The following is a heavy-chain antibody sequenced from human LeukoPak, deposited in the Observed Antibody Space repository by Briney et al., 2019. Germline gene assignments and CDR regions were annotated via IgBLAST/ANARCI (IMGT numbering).Heavy chain of an antibody. J-gene: IGHJ4*02. V-gene: IGHV1-8*01. CDR3: ARTPTGGDIDY. CDR1: GYTFTSHD. CDR2: VSPNTGKT. Sequence: ASVKVSCKASGYTFTSHDINWVRQATGQGLEWMGWVSPNTGKTGYASRFQGRVIMTSNPSISTAYLELSSLRSDDTAVYYCARTPTGGDIDYWGQGTLVTVSS. D-gene: IGHD2-21*02.